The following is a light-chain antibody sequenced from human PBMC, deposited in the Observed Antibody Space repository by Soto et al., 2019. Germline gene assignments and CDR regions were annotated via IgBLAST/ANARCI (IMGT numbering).Light chain of an antibody. J-gene: IGLJ1*01. CDR3: QSYDRSLSYV. CDR2: GNI. V-gene: IGLV1-40*01. Sequence: QSVLTQPPSVSGAPGQRVTISCTGTSSNIGAGYDVHWYQQLPGTAPELLIYGNINRPSGVPDRFSGSKSGTSASLAITGLQAEDEADYYCQSYDRSLSYVFGTGTKLTVL. CDR1: SSNIGAGYD.